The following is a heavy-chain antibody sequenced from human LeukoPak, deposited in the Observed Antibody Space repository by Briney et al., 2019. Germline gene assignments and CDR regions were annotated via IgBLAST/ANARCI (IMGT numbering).Heavy chain of an antibody. J-gene: IGHJ5*02. V-gene: IGHV1-8*03. Sequence: ASVKVSYKASGYTFTNYDVNWVRQATGQGLEWMGWMNPKSNNRGYAQKFQGRVTITTDTSISTAYMELSSLRSDDTAVYYCTRGLKGNYYSGSGTYRWFAPWGQGTLVTVSS. CDR2: MNPKSNNR. CDR1: GYTFTNYD. CDR3: TRGLKGNYYSGSGTYRWFAP. D-gene: IGHD3-10*01.